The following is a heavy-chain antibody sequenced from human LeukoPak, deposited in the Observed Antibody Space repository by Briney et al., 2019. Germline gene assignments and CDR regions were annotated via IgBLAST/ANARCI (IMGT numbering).Heavy chain of an antibody. V-gene: IGHV5-51*01. CDR2: IYPGDSDT. CDR1: GYTFTDYW. D-gene: IGHD6-19*01. J-gene: IGHJ4*02. Sequence: PGESLKISCKTSGYTFTDYWLGWVRQMPGKGLEWMGIIYPGDSDTRYSPSFQGQVTISADKSISTAYLQWSSLKASDTAMYYCARPVVWAVASTVAWDYWGQGTLVTVSS. CDR3: ARPVVWAVASTVAWDY.